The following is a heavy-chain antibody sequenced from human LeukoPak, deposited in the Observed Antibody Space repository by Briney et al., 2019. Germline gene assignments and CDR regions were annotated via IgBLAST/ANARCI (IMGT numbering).Heavy chain of an antibody. J-gene: IGHJ4*02. CDR2: IRYDGSNQ. V-gene: IGHV3-30*02. CDR3: ARVWSSSWYGSDY. D-gene: IGHD6-13*01. Sequence: GGSLRLSCAASGFTFSNYGMHWVRQAPGKGLEWVVFIRYDGSNQFYADSVKGRFTISRDNSKNTWYLQMNSLRGEDTAVYYCARVWSSSWYGSDYWGQGTLVTVSS. CDR1: GFTFSNYG.